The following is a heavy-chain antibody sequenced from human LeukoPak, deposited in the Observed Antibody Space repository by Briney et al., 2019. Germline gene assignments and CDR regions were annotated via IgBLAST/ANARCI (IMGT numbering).Heavy chain of an antibody. Sequence: SPSETLSLTCTVSGGSISSYYWSWIRQPPGKGLEWIGYIYYSGSTNYNPSLKSRVTMSVDRSKNQFSLKLSSVTAADTAVYYCARAGLGYCSSTSCPVYYYYYMDVWGKGTTVTVSS. V-gene: IGHV4-59*12. J-gene: IGHJ6*03. CDR2: IYYSGST. D-gene: IGHD2-2*01. CDR1: GGSISSYY. CDR3: ARAGLGYCSSTSCPVYYYYYMDV.